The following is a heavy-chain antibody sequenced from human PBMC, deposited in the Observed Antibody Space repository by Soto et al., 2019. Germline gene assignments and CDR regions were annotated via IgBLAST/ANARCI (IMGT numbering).Heavy chain of an antibody. V-gene: IGHV3-21*01. J-gene: IGHJ4*02. Sequence: EVQLVESGGGLVKPGGSLRLSCAASGFTFSSYSMNWVRQAPGKGPEWVSSISSSSSYIYYADSVKGRFTISRDNAKNSLYLQMNSLRAEDTAVYYCARSPPQHRVIAAAGVGGSVDYWGQGTLVTVSS. CDR2: ISSSSSYI. CDR1: GFTFSSYS. D-gene: IGHD6-13*01. CDR3: ARSPPQHRVIAAAGVGGSVDY.